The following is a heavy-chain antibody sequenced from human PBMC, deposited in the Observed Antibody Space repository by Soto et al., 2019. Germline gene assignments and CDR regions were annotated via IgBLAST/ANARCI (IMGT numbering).Heavy chain of an antibody. J-gene: IGHJ6*02. D-gene: IGHD3-3*01. CDR3: ARRHGPGAYYDFWSVDYYYYGMDV. V-gene: IGHV1-46*01. CDR2: INPSGGST. CDR1: GYTFTSYY. Sequence: GASVKVSCKASGYTFTSYYMHWVRPAPGQGLEWMGIINPSGGSTSYAQKFQGRVTMTRDTSTSTVYMELSSLRSEDTAVYYCARRHGPGAYYDFWSVDYYYYGMDVWGQGTTVTVSS.